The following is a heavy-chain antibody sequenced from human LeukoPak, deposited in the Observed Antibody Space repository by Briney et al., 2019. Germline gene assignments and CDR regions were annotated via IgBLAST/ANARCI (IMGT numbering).Heavy chain of an antibody. CDR2: IRNDGSIR. Sequence: GGSLRLSCAASGLIFSSYGMHWVRQAPGKGLEWVAFIRNDGSIRHYADSVKGRFIISRDNSKNTLFLQMNSLRAEDTALYYCANGPHYNILTGFYKVRSHLDYWGQGTLVTVSS. D-gene: IGHD3-9*01. J-gene: IGHJ4*02. V-gene: IGHV3-30*02. CDR1: GLIFSSYG. CDR3: ANGPHYNILTGFYKVRSHLDY.